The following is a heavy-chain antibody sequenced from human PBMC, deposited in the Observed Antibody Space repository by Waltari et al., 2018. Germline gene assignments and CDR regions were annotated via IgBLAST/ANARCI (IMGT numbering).Heavy chain of an antibody. CDR1: GFTFSRSG. J-gene: IGHJ4*02. V-gene: IGHV3-33*01. D-gene: IGHD1-1*01. CDR2: IWYEGSNK. Sequence: QVQLVESGGGVVQPGRSLRLSCAASGFTFSRSGMHWVRQGPGKGLGWVGGIWYEGSNKYYADPVKGRFTISRDNSKNTLYLQMNSLRAEDTAVYYCAGGLGYMDYWGQGTLVTVSS. CDR3: AGGLGYMDY.